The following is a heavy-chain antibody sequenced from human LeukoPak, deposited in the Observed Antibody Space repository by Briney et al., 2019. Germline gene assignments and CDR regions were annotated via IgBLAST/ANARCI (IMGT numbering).Heavy chain of an antibody. CDR2: IYYSGST. CDR3: ARVVDSSGYYYYYYMDV. J-gene: IGHJ6*03. V-gene: IGHV4-59*01. CDR1: GGSISSYY. Sequence: PSETLSLTCTVSGGSISSYYWRWIRQPPGKGLEWIGYIYYSGSTNYNPSLKSRVTISVDTSKNQFSLKLSSVTAADTAVYYCARVVDSSGYYYYYYMDVWGKGTTVTVSS. D-gene: IGHD3-22*01.